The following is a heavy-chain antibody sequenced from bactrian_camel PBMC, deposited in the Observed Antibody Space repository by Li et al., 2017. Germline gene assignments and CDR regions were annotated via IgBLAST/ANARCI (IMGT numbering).Heavy chain of an antibody. J-gene: IGHJ7*01. CDR2: IYSDGSRT. Sequence: HVQLVESGGGSAQAGGSLRLSCAASGFTWSAYYMIWVRQAPGKGLEYVASIYSDGSRTFYGDSVKGQISISRDNAKNTVYLQMNNLESEDTALYYCASTSFLVDPSRSLPRYGMHFWGKGTQVTVS. D-gene: IGHD2*01. V-gene: IGHV3-2*01. CDR1: GFTWSAYY.